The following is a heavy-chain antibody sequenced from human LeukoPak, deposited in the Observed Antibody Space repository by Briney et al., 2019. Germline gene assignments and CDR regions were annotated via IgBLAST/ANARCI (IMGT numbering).Heavy chain of an antibody. CDR3: ARGFDSGSYYGPGAYDY. CDR2: INHSGST. Sequence: PSETLSLTCAVYGGSFSGYYWSWIRQPPGKGLEWVGEINHSGSTNYNPSLKSRVTISVDTSKNQFSLKLSSVTAADTAVYYCARGFDSGSYYGPGAYDYWGQGTLVTVSS. D-gene: IGHD1-26*01. CDR1: GGSFSGYY. V-gene: IGHV4-34*01. J-gene: IGHJ4*02.